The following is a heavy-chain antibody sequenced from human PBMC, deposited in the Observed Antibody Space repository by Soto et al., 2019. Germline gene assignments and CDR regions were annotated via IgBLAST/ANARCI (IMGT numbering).Heavy chain of an antibody. Sequence: EVQLVESGGGLVQPGGSLRLSCAASGFTFSAYDMHWVRQPTGKGLEWVSAIGTLHDTYYPDSVKGRCTISRENAKNSLYLQMNSLTAGETGVYYWAIRASYWHGGGGWFDPWGQGTLVTVSS. D-gene: IGHD2-8*02. CDR1: GFTFSAYD. V-gene: IGHV3-13*01. CDR3: AIRASYWHGGGGWFDP. CDR2: IGTLHDT. J-gene: IGHJ5*02.